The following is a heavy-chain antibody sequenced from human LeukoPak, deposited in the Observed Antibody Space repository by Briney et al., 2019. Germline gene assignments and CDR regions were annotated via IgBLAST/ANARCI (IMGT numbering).Heavy chain of an antibody. D-gene: IGHD4-17*01. CDR3: ARGNGDYGEPYFFDF. V-gene: IGHV4-59*02. J-gene: IGHJ4*02. CDR2: FHYSGNT. CDR1: GGSVSSYY. Sequence: SETLSLTCTVSGGSVSSYYWTWIRQPPGKGLEWIGYFHYSGNTDYNPVLKSRATISVDPSKNQFSLNVNSVTAADTAVYYCARGNGDYGEPYFFDFWGQGSLVTVSS.